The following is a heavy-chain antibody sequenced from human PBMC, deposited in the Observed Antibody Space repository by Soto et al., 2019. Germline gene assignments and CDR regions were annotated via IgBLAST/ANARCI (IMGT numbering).Heavy chain of an antibody. Sequence: QVQLQPWGAGLLKPSETLSLTCAVYGGSFSGYYWSWIRQPPGKGLEWIGEINHSGSTNYNPSLKNRVTISVDTAKNQFSLKLSSVTAADTAVYYCARGRVVVAATRVYYFDYWGQGTLVTVSS. CDR3: ARGRVVVAATRVYYFDY. J-gene: IGHJ4*02. D-gene: IGHD2-15*01. CDR1: GGSFSGYY. CDR2: INHSGST. V-gene: IGHV4-34*01.